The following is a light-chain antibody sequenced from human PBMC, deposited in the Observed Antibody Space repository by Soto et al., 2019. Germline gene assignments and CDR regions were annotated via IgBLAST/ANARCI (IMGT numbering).Light chain of an antibody. CDR3: QQYNTYSGWK. CDR2: DAS. V-gene: IGKV1-5*01. Sequence: DIQMTQSPSTLSASVGDRVTITCRASQSISNWLAWFQQKPGKDPKLLIYDASSLESGVPSRFSGSGSGTEFTLTISILQPDDFATYYCQQYNTYSGWKVGQGTKVEIK. CDR1: QSISNW. J-gene: IGKJ1*01.